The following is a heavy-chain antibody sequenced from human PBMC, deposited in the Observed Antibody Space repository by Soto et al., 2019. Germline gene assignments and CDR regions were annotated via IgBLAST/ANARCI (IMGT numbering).Heavy chain of an antibody. Sequence: SVKVSCKASGGTFSSYAISWVRQAPGQGLEWMGGIIPIFGTANYAQKFQGRVTMTTDTSTSTAYMELRSLRSDDTAVYYCARVRRWIDGMDVWGQGTTVTVSS. V-gene: IGHV1-69*05. CDR1: GGTFSSYA. CDR3: ARVRRWIDGMDV. D-gene: IGHD1-1*01. CDR2: IIPIFGTA. J-gene: IGHJ6*02.